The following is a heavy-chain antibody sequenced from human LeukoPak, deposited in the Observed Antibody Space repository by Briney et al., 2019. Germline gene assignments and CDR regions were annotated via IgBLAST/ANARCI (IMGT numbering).Heavy chain of an antibody. Sequence: SETLSLTCTVSGGSISSSYYYWGWIRQPPGKGLEWIGSIYYSGSTYYNPSLKSRVTISVDTSKNQFSLKLRSVTAADTAVYYCARGLWYYDILTGSTAGWFDPWGQGTLVTVSS. D-gene: IGHD3-9*01. CDR3: ARGLWYYDILTGSTAGWFDP. V-gene: IGHV4-39*01. CDR1: GGSISSSYYY. CDR2: IYYSGST. J-gene: IGHJ5*02.